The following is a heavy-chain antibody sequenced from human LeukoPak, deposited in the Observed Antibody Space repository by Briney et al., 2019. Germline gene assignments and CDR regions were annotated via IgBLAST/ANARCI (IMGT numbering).Heavy chain of an antibody. J-gene: IGHJ3*02. CDR1: GGSISSGSYY. CDR3: ARATTYYDSSGYFDAFDI. CDR2: ISSSGSTI. V-gene: IGHV3-11*01. D-gene: IGHD3-22*01. Sequence: LSLTCTVSGGSISSGSYYWSWIRQAPGKGLEWVSYISSSGSTIYYADSVKGRFTISRDNAKNSLYLQMNSLRAEDTAVYYCARATTYYDSSGYFDAFDIWGQGTMVTVSS.